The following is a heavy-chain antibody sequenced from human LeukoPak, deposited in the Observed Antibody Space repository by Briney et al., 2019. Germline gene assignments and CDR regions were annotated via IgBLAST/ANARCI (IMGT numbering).Heavy chain of an antibody. D-gene: IGHD3-10*01. CDR1: GFTFSSYA. V-gene: IGHV3-23*01. CDR2: ISGSDGST. Sequence: GGSPRLSCAASGFTFSSYAMTWVRQAPGKGLEWVSSISGSDGSTYYADSVKGRFTISRDNSKNTLYLQMNSLRAEDTAVYYCAYMRGLYYGIDYWGQGTLVTVSS. J-gene: IGHJ4*02. CDR3: AYMRGLYYGIDY.